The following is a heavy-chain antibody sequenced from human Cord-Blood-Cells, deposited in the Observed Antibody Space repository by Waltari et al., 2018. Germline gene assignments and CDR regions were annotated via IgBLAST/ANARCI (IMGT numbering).Heavy chain of an antibody. J-gene: IGHJ4*02. CDR1: TFSSYG. Sequence: TFSSYGMHWVRQAPGKGLEWVAVISYDGSNKYYADSVKGRFTISRDNSKNTLYLQMNSLRAEDTAVYYCAKEPWDYWGQGTLVTVSS. V-gene: IGHV3-30*18. CDR3: AKEPWDY. CDR2: ISYDGSNK.